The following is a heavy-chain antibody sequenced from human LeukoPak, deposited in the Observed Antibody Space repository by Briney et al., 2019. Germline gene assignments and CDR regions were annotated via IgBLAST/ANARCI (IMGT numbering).Heavy chain of an antibody. Sequence: AGGSLRLSCAASGFTFSSYAMSWVRQAPGKGLEWVSAISGSGGSTYYADSVKGRFTISRDNSKNTLYLQMNSLRAEDTAVYYCAKDPSYGDYVPLGFDPWGQGTLVTVSS. CDR2: ISGSGGST. V-gene: IGHV3-23*01. J-gene: IGHJ5*02. CDR3: AKDPSYGDYVPLGFDP. D-gene: IGHD4-17*01. CDR1: GFTFSSYA.